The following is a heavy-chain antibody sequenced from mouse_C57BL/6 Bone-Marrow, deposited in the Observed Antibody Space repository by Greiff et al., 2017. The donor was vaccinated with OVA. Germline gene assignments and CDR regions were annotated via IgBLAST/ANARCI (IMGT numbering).Heavy chain of an antibody. V-gene: IGHV1-42*01. J-gene: IGHJ1*03. CDR3: AREGYFDV. CDR2: INPSTGGT. CDR1: GYSFTGYY. Sequence: EVQLQQSGPELVKPGASVKISCKASGYSFTGYYMNWVKQSPEKSLEWIGEINPSTGGTPYNQKFKAKATLTVDKSSSTAYMQLKSLTSEDSAVYYCAREGYFDVWGTGTTVTVSS.